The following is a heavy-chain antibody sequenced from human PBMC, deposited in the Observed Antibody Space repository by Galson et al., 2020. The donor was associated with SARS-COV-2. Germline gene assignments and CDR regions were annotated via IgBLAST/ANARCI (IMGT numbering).Heavy chain of an antibody. CDR2: ISAGSSYI. J-gene: IGHJ6*02. CDR1: GFPFSSYS. D-gene: IGHD3-16*01. V-gene: IGHV3-21*01. CDR3: ARVGGMATTPAKYYYYGLDV. Sequence: GGSLRLSCAASGFPFSSYSMNWVRQAPGKGLEWVSSISAGSSYIYYADSVKGRFTISRDNAKHSLYLQMNSLRAEDTAVYYCARVGGMATTPAKYYYYGLDVWGQGTTVTVSS.